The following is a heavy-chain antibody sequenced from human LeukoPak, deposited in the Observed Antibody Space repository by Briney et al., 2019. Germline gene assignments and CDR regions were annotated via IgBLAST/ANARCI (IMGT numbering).Heavy chain of an antibody. J-gene: IGHJ6*03. Sequence: SETLSLTCTVSGGSISSSSYYWGWIRQPPGKGLEWIGSIYYSGSTNYNPSLKSRVTISVDTSKNQFSLKLSSVTAADTAVYFCARATMVRGFIKNYYYYMDVWGKGTTVTISS. CDR1: GGSISSSSYY. CDR3: ARATMVRGFIKNYYYYMDV. CDR2: IYYSGST. V-gene: IGHV4-39*07. D-gene: IGHD3-10*01.